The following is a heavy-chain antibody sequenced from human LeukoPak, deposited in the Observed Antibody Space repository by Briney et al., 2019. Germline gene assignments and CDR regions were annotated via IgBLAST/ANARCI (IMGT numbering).Heavy chain of an antibody. CDR3: ATHLGSYSNFDY. CDR1: GYTLTELS. J-gene: IGHJ4*02. Sequence: ASVKVSCKVSGYTLTELSMHWVRQAPGKGLEWMGGFDPEDGETIYAQKFQGRVTMTEDTSTDTAYMELSSLRSEDTAVYYCATHLGSYSNFDYWGQGTLVTVSP. D-gene: IGHD1-26*01. V-gene: IGHV1-24*01. CDR2: FDPEDGET.